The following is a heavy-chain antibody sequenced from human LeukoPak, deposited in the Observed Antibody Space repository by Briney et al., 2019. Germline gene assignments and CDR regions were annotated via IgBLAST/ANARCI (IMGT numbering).Heavy chain of an antibody. D-gene: IGHD1-26*01. CDR3: ARKREGPTTGIDY. Sequence: SGTPAPPRPGPCVYLHRKKSYLGWNRQSPRAGLGWIGNIYSSGSTYYNPSLKSRVTISIDTSENQFSLKLTPVTAADTAVYYCARKREGPTTGIDYWGQGTLVTVSS. CDR2: IYSSGST. CDR1: CVYLHRKKSY. J-gene: IGHJ4*02. V-gene: IGHV4-39*07.